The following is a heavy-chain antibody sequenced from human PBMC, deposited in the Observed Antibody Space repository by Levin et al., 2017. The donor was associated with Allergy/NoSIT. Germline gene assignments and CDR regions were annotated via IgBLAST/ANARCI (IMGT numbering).Heavy chain of an antibody. J-gene: IGHJ4*02. Sequence: GESLKISCAASGFIVSDSYMSWIRQAPGKGLEWVSYISRGNSYTNYLDSVKGRFTISRDNAKNSLYLQMNSLRAEDTAIYYCARGRVPNEDGGQGTLVTVSS. D-gene: IGHD3-10*01. CDR2: ISRGNSYT. CDR1: GFIVSDSY. CDR3: ARGRVPNED. V-gene: IGHV3-11*05.